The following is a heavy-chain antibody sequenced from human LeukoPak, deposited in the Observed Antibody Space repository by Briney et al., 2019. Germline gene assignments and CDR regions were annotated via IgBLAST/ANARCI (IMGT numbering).Heavy chain of an antibody. CDR2: ISSSSSTI. V-gene: IGHV3-48*01. CDR1: GFTFSSYS. J-gene: IGHJ4*02. CDR3: ARAGGSTVSHSDY. D-gene: IGHD4-17*01. Sequence: GESLRLSCAASGFTFSSYSMNWVRQAPGKGLEWVSYISSSSSTIYYADSVKGRFTISRDNAKNSLYLQMNSLRAEDTAVYYCARAGGSTVSHSDYWGQGTLVTVSS.